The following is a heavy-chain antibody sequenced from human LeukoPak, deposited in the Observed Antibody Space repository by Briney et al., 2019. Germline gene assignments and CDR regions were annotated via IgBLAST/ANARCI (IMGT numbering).Heavy chain of an antibody. V-gene: IGHV1-69*13. Sequence: APVKVSCKVSGGTFSSYAISWVRQAPGQGLEWMGGIIPIFGTANYAQKFQGRVTITADESTSTAYMELSSLRSEDTAVYYCARVYRYGDYQGLDYWGQGTLVTVSS. CDR2: IIPIFGTA. D-gene: IGHD4-17*01. CDR1: GGTFSSYA. J-gene: IGHJ4*02. CDR3: ARVYRYGDYQGLDY.